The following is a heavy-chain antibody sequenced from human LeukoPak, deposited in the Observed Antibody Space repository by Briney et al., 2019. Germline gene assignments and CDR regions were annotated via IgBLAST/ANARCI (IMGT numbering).Heavy chain of an antibody. Sequence: GWSLRLSCAASGFTFSSYAMHWVRQAPGKGLEGVAVISYDGSNKYYADSVKGRFTISSDNSKNTLYLQMNSLRAEDTAVYYCARATDGDYGPRYYFYGMDVWGQGTTVTVSS. CDR3: ARATDGDYGPRYYFYGMDV. CDR1: GFTFSSYA. D-gene: IGHD4-17*01. CDR2: ISYDGSNK. J-gene: IGHJ6*02. V-gene: IGHV3-30-3*01.